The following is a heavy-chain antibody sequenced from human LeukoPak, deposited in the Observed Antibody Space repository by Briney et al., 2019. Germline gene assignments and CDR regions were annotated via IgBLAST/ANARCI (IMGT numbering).Heavy chain of an antibody. CDR1: GGSISSGSYY. CDR2: IYTSGST. Sequence: SETLSLTCTVSGGSISSGSYYWSWIRQPAGKGLEWIGRIYTSGSTNYNPSLKSRVTISVDTSKNQFSLKLSSVTAADTDVYYCASGSSTSSTYDYWGQGTLVTVSS. V-gene: IGHV4-61*02. J-gene: IGHJ4*02. D-gene: IGHD2-2*01. CDR3: ASGSSTSSTYDY.